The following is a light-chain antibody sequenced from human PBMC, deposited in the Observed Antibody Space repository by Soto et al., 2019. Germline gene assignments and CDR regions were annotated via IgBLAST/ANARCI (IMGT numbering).Light chain of an antibody. CDR3: QLWDSSSDHWV. Sequence: SYELTQPPSVSVAPGQTAMITCGGNNIGSESVHWYQQKPGQAPVLVVNDDSDRPSGIPDRITGSNSGKTATLAISGVEAGDEADYYCQLWDSSSDHWVFGGGTKLTVL. CDR1: NIGSES. CDR2: DDS. V-gene: IGLV3-21*02. J-gene: IGLJ3*02.